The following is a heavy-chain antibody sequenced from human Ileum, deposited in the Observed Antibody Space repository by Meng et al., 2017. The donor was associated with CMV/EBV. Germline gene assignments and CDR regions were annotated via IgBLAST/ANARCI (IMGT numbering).Heavy chain of an antibody. CDR1: GFTFSNYG. CDR3: AKDTRTAASGSYFEVNYFDH. D-gene: IGHD3-10*01. CDR2: IWYDGNIE. J-gene: IGHJ4*02. Sequence: GESLKISCAASGFTFSNYGLHWVRQAPGKGLEWVAIIWYDGNIEYYADSVKGRFTISRDNSKNMLYLQMNSLRAEDTAVYYCAKDTRTAASGSYFEVNYFDHWGQGTPVTVSS. V-gene: IGHV3-33*06.